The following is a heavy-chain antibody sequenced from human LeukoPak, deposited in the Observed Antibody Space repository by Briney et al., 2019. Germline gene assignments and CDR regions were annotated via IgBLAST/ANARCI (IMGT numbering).Heavy chain of an antibody. CDR2: INNSGST. CDR1: GGSFSGYY. V-gene: IGHV4-34*01. Sequence: SETLSLTCAVYGGSFSGYYWSWIRQPPGKGLEWIGEINNSGSTNYNPTLKTRVTISVDTSKNQFSLKLSSVTAADTAVYYCARRSGYDYILDYWGQGTLVTVSS. D-gene: IGHD5-12*01. J-gene: IGHJ4*02. CDR3: ARRSGYDYILDY.